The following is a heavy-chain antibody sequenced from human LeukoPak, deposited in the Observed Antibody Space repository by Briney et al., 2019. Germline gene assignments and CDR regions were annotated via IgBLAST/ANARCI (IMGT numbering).Heavy chain of an antibody. V-gene: IGHV1-18*01. CDR2: ISAYNGNT. CDR1: GYTFTSYG. J-gene: IGHJ6*02. D-gene: IGHD2-2*02. Sequence: ASVKVSCKASGYTFTSYGISWVRQAPGQGLEWMGWISAYNGNTNYAQKLQGRVTMTTDTSTSTAYMELRSLRSDDTAVYYCARDGGYCSSTSCYRPYYYGMDVWAKGPRSPSP. CDR3: ARDGGYCSSTSCYRPYYYGMDV.